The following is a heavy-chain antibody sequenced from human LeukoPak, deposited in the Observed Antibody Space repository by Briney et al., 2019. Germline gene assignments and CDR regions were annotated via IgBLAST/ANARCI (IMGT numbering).Heavy chain of an antibody. D-gene: IGHD3-3*01. CDR1: GGTFTSYA. CDR2: IIPIFGTA. V-gene: IGHV1-69*05. Sequence: SVKVSCKASGGTFTSYAISWVRQAPGQGLEWMGRIIPIFGTANYAQKFQGRVTITTDESTSTAYMELSSLRSEDTAVYYCAREGSGYDVWSGYYLKGYYFDYWGQGTLVTVSS. J-gene: IGHJ4*02. CDR3: AREGSGYDVWSGYYLKGYYFDY.